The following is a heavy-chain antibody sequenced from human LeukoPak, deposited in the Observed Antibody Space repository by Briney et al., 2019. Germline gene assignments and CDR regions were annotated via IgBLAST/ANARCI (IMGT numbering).Heavy chain of an antibody. J-gene: IGHJ4*02. V-gene: IGHV3-74*01. Sequence: GGSLRLSCAASGFTFSSYGMSWVRQAPGKGLEWVSRIASDGSTVYADSVKGRFTISRDNAKDTVYLQMNSLRVEDTAVYYCIGSGGWPGYWGQGTLVTVSS. CDR2: IASDGST. CDR3: IGSGGWPGY. CDR1: GFTFSSYG. D-gene: IGHD1-26*01.